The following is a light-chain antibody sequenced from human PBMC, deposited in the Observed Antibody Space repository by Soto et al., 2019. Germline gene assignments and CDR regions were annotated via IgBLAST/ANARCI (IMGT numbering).Light chain of an antibody. J-gene: IGKJ5*01. CDR1: QSVATY. V-gene: IGKV3-11*01. CDR3: QQRSKSIT. CDR2: DAS. Sequence: EIVLTQSPATLSLSPGERATLSCRASQSVATYLAWYQHRPGQAPRLLIYDASNRATGIPARFSGSGSGTDFTLTISSLEPEDFVVYYCQQRSKSITFGQGTRLEIK.